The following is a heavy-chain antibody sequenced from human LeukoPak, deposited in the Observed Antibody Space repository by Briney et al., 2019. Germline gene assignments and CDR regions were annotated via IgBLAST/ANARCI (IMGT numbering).Heavy chain of an antibody. J-gene: IGHJ3*02. Sequence: LSLTCTVSGGSISSGGYYWSWIRQHPGKGLEWVSYISSSGNTIYYADSVKGRFTISRDNAKNSLYLQMNSLRAEDTAVYYCARGDPFNLKWLLSPDVAFDIWGQGTMVTVSS. V-gene: IGHV3-11*01. D-gene: IGHD3-3*01. CDR3: ARGDPFNLKWLLSPDVAFDI. CDR1: GGSISSGGYY. CDR2: ISSSGNTI.